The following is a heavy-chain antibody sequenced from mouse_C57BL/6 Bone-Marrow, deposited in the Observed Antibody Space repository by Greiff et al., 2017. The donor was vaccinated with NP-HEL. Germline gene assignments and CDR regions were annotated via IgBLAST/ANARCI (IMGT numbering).Heavy chain of an antibody. D-gene: IGHD1-1*01. J-gene: IGHJ2*01. CDR2: ISSGGDYI. V-gene: IGHV5-9-1*02. CDR3: TRADYYGSSYDYFDY. CDR1: GFTFSSYA. Sequence: EVQGVESGEGLVKPGGSLKLSCAASGFTFSSYAMSWVRQTPEKRLEWVAYISSGGDYIYYADTVKGRFTISRDNARNTLYLQMSSLKSEDTAMYYCTRADYYGSSYDYFDYWGQGTTLTVSS.